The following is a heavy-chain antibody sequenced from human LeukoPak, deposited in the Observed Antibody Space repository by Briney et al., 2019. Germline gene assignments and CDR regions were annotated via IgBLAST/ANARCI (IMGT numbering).Heavy chain of an antibody. CDR3: ARGTPMYDPFDY. Sequence: SETLSLTCAVYGGSFSGYYWSWIRQPPGKGLEWIGETNHSGSTNYNPSLKSRVTISVNTSKNQFSLKLSSVTAADTAVYYCARGTPMYDPFDYWGQGTLVTVSS. V-gene: IGHV4-34*01. D-gene: IGHD1-1*01. CDR2: TNHSGST. J-gene: IGHJ4*02. CDR1: GGSFSGYY.